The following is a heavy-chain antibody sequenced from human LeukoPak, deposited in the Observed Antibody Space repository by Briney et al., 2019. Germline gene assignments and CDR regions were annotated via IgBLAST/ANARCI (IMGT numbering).Heavy chain of an antibody. Sequence: GGSPRLSCAASGFTFSSYAMSWVRQAPGKGLEWVSSISSRSSYIYYADSVKGRFTISRDNAKNSLYLQMNSLRAEDTAVYYCARYYYDSSGYSVDGAFDIWGQGTMVTVSS. CDR1: GFTFSSYA. V-gene: IGHV3-21*01. CDR2: ISSRSSYI. CDR3: ARYYYDSSGYSVDGAFDI. D-gene: IGHD3-22*01. J-gene: IGHJ3*02.